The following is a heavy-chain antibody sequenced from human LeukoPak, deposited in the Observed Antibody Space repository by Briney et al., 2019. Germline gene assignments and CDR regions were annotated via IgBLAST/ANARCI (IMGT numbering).Heavy chain of an antibody. CDR2: VSYDGSNK. CDR3: ANGFDMTTVTATDY. Sequence: PGGSLRLSCAVSGFTFRTYDMHWVRQAPGKGLEWVAVVSYDGSNKYYADSVKGRFTISRDNSKNTLYLQMNSLRTEDTAVYFCANGFDMTTVTATDYWGQGTLVTVSS. V-gene: IGHV3-30*18. D-gene: IGHD4-17*01. CDR1: GFTFRTYD. J-gene: IGHJ4*02.